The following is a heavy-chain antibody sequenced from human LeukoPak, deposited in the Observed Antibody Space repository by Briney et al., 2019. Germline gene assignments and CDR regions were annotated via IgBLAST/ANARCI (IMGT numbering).Heavy chain of an antibody. CDR1: GGSISSYY. CDR2: IYYSGST. D-gene: IGHD4-17*01. CDR3: ARATTVTTFGFDL. V-gene: IGHV4-59*13. J-gene: IGHJ2*01. Sequence: SETLSLTCTVPGGSISSYYWSWIRQPPGKGLEWIGYIYYSGSTNYNPSLKSRVTISVDTSKNQFSLKLSSVTAADTAVYYCARATTVTTFGFDLWGRGTLVTVSS.